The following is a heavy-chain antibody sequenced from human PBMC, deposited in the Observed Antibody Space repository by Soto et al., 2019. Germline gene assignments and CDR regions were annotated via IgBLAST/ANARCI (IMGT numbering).Heavy chain of an antibody. J-gene: IGHJ6*02. Sequence: VGSLRLSCAASGFTFSSYGMHWVRQAPGKGLEWVAAILYDGSNKYYADSVKGRFTISRDNSKNTLYLQMNSLRAEDTAVYYCARGAYYDVLTGSYSYGMDVWGQGTTVTVSS. CDR2: ILYDGSNK. CDR1: GFTFSSYG. V-gene: IGHV3-30*03. D-gene: IGHD3-9*01. CDR3: ARGAYYDVLTGSYSYGMDV.